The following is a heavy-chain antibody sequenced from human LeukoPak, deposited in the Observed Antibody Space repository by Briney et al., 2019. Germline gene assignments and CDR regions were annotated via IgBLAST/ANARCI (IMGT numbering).Heavy chain of an antibody. Sequence: SETLSLTCAVYGESFSGYHWSWIRQPPGKGLEWIGEINHSGSTNYNPSLKSRVTISVDTSKNQFSLTLSSVTAADTAVYYCARRTRIARWLQSLDYWGQGTLVTVSS. J-gene: IGHJ4*02. CDR1: GESFSGYH. D-gene: IGHD5-24*01. CDR2: INHSGST. V-gene: IGHV4-34*01. CDR3: ARRTRIARWLQSLDY.